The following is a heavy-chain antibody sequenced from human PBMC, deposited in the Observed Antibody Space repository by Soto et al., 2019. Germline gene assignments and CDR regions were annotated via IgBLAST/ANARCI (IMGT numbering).Heavy chain of an antibody. J-gene: IGHJ4*02. CDR2: INAGSGNT. CDR3: ARDRGWELTNPLYYFDY. Sequence: GASVKVSCKASGYTFTSYAMHWVRQAPGQRLEWMGWINAGSGNTKYSQKFQGRVTITRDTSASTAYMELSSLRSEDTAVYYCARDRGWELTNPLYYFDYWGQGTLVTVSS. V-gene: IGHV1-3*01. CDR1: GYTFTSYA. D-gene: IGHD1-26*01.